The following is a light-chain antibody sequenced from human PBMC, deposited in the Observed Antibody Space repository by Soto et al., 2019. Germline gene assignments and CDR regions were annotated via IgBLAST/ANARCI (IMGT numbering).Light chain of an antibody. CDR1: QSISSW. J-gene: IGKJ1*01. V-gene: IGKV1-5*01. CDR2: AAS. Sequence: DIQMTQSPSTLSASVGDRVTVTCRASQSISSWLAWYQQKPGKAPKLLIYAASTLQSGVPSRFSGSGSGTEFTLTISSLQPDDFATYYCQQDDSYSWTFSQGTKVDIK. CDR3: QQDDSYSWT.